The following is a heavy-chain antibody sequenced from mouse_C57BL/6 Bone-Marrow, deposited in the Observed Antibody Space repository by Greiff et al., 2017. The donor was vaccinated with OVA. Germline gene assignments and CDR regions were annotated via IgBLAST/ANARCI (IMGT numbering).Heavy chain of an antibody. J-gene: IGHJ2*01. Sequence: EVKLQESGGGLVQPGGSLKLSCAASGFTFSDYGMAWVRQAPRKGPEWVAFISNLAYSIYYADTVTGRFTISRENAKNTLYLEMSSLRSEDTAMYYCARRGYYKAFDYWGQGTTLTVSS. CDR2: ISNLAYSI. CDR3: ARRGYYKAFDY. V-gene: IGHV5-15*01. D-gene: IGHD2-12*01. CDR1: GFTFSDYG.